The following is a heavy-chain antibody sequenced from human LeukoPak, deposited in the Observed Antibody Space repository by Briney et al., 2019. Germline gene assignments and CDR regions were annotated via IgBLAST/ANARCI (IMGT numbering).Heavy chain of an antibody. CDR1: GYTFTGYY. Sequence: GASVKVSCKASGYTFTGYYMHWVRQAPGQGLEWMGWINPNSGGTNYAQKLQGRVTMTTDTSTSTAYMELRSLRSDDTAVYYCARAVNYYDSSGYYRWGQGTLVTVSS. V-gene: IGHV1-2*02. J-gene: IGHJ4*02. CDR3: ARAVNYYDSSGYYR. CDR2: INPNSGGT. D-gene: IGHD3-22*01.